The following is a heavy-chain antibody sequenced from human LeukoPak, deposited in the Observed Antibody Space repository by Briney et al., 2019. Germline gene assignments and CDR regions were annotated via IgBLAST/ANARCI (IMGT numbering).Heavy chain of an antibody. CDR1: GDSVSSNSVA. D-gene: IGHD6-19*01. V-gene: IGHV6-1*01. CDR3: ASEGWYSSGWYPPYYFDY. CDR2: TYYRSKWYN. Sequence: SQTLSLTCAISGDSVSSNSVAWNWIRQSPSRGLEWLGRTYYRSKWYNDYAVSVKSRITINPDTSNNQFSLQLNSVTPEDTAVYYCASEGWYSSGWYPPYYFDYWGQGTLDTVSS. J-gene: IGHJ4*02.